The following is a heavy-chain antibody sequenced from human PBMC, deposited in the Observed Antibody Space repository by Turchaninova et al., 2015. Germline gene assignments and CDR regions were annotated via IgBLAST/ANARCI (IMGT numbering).Heavy chain of an antibody. J-gene: IGHJ4*02. CDR2: IKPRRGGP. V-gene: IGHV1-2*04. D-gene: IGHD3-10*01. CDR1: GYTFTGYY. CDR3: AREGDGMVRDQSPLDY. Sequence: QVQLVQSGAEVKKPGASVKVSCTASGYTFTGYYMHWVRQAPGKGLEWMGWIKPRRGGPTLAPKVHGWGPMSRGTANMGVSRLRSDETAGYYGAREGDGMVRDQSPLDYWGQGTLVTVSS.